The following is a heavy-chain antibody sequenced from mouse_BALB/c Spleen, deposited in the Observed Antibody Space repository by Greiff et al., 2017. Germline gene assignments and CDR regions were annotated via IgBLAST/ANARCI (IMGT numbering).Heavy chain of an antibody. V-gene: IGHV3-5*02. D-gene: IGHD2-3*01. CDR3: ARDYDGYYDYFDY. Sequence: VQLQQSGPGLVKPSQTVSLTCTVTGISITTGNYRWSWIRQFPGNKLEWIGYIYYSGTITYNPSLTSRTTITRDTSKNQFFLEMNSLTAEDTATYYCARDYDGYYDYFDYWGQGTTLTVSS. CDR1: GISITTGNYR. CDR2: IYYSGTI. J-gene: IGHJ2*01.